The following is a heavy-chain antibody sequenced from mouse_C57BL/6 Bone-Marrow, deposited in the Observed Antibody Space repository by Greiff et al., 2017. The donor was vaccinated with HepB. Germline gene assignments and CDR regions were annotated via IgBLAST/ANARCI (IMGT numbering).Heavy chain of an antibody. V-gene: IGHV5-9-1*02. Sequence: EVKVVESGEGLVKPGGSLKLSCAASGFTFSSYAMSWVRQTPEKRLEWVAYISSGGDYIYYADTVKGRFTISRDNARNTLYLQMSSLKSEDTAMYYCTRGIYYGSGFAYWGQGTLVTVSA. CDR3: TRGIYYGSGFAY. D-gene: IGHD1-1*01. J-gene: IGHJ3*01. CDR2: ISSGGDYI. CDR1: GFTFSSYA.